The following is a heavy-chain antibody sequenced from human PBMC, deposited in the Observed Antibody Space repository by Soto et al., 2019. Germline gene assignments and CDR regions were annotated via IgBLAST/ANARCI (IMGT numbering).Heavy chain of an antibody. CDR2: VSAYNGNT. CDR1: GYTFTSYG. CDR3: ARDLYSSGWYDKVDYYYGMDV. V-gene: IGHV1-18*01. D-gene: IGHD6-19*01. Sequence: ASVKVSCKASGYTFTSYGISWVRQAPGQGLEWMGWVSAYNGNTNYAQKLQGRVTMTTDTSTSTAYMELRSLRSDDTAVYYCARDLYSSGWYDKVDYYYGMDVWGKETTFPVSS. J-gene: IGHJ6*04.